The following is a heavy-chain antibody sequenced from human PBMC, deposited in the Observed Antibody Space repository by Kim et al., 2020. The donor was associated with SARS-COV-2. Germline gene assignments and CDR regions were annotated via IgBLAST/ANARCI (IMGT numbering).Heavy chain of an antibody. CDR3: AKDHSSSSSYYYYGMDG. D-gene: IGHD6-6*01. CDR2: IDDSGST. CDR1: GGSISSSSYY. J-gene: IGHJ6*02. V-gene: IGHV4-39*07. Sequence: SETLSLTCTVSGGSISSSSYYWGWIRQPPGKGLEWIGSIDDSGSTYYNSSLKSRVTISVDTSKNQFSLKLSSVTAADTAVYYCAKDHSSSSSYYYYGMDGWGQGATVTVSS.